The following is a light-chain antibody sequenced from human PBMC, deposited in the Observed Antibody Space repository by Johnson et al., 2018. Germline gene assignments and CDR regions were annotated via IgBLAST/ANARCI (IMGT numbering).Light chain of an antibody. Sequence: QSVLTQPPSVSAAPGQKVTISCSGSSSNIGNNYVSWYQQLPGTAPKLLIYENNKRPSGIPDRFSGSKSGTSATLGITGLQTGDEADYYCGTWDSSLSAGNVVGTGTNVTCL. J-gene: IGLJ1*01. V-gene: IGLV1-51*02. CDR2: ENN. CDR3: GTWDSSLSAGNV. CDR1: SSNIGNNY.